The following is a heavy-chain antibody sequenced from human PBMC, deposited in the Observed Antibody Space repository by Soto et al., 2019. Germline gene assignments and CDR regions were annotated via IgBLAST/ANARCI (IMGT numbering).Heavy chain of an antibody. V-gene: IGHV3-66*01. Sequence: SGGSLRLSCAASGFTVSSNYMSWVRQAPGEGLEWVSVIYSGGSTYYADSVKGRFTISRDNSKNTLYLQMNSLRAEDTAVYYCARAAPLAVAVIRYYSGMVVWCKGTRVNVFS. CDR2: IYSGGST. D-gene: IGHD6-19*01. CDR3: ARAAPLAVAVIRYYSGMVV. CDR1: GFTVSSNY. J-gene: IGHJ6*04.